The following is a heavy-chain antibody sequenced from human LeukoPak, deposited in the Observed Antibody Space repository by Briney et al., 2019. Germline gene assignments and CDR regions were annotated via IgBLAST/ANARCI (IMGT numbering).Heavy chain of an antibody. D-gene: IGHD6-19*01. CDR3: ARGQWLVPSGNWFDP. CDR2: IIPILGIA. Sequence: SVKVSCKASGGTFSSYAISWVRQAPGQGLEWMGRIIPILGIANYAQKFQGRVTITADKSTSTAYMELSSLRSEDTAVYYCARGQWLVPSGNWFDPWGQGTLVIVSS. J-gene: IGHJ5*02. V-gene: IGHV1-69*04. CDR1: GGTFSSYA.